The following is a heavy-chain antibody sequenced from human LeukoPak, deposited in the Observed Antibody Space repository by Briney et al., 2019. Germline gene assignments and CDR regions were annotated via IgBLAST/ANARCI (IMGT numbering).Heavy chain of an antibody. CDR3: AKDEGFYGDYEMENWFDP. CDR1: GFTFSSYG. J-gene: IGHJ5*02. V-gene: IGHV3-30*18. D-gene: IGHD4-17*01. CDR2: ISYDGSNK. Sequence: GGSLRLSCAASGFTFSSYGMHWVRHAPGKGLEWVAVISYDGSNKYYADSVKGRFTISRDNSKNTLYLQMNSLRAEDTAVYYCAKDEGFYGDYEMENWFDPWGQGTLVTVSS.